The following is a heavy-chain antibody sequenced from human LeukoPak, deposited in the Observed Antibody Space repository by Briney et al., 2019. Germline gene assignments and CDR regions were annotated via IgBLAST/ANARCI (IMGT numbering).Heavy chain of an antibody. V-gene: IGHV3-33*01. CDR2: IWYDGSNK. CDR1: AFTFSSYG. D-gene: IGHD7-27*01. J-gene: IGHJ4*02. CDR3: ARSAGDFDY. Sequence: PGGSLRLSCTASAFTFSSYGMHWVRQAPGKGLEWVAVIWYDGSNKYYADSVKGRFTISRDNSKNTLYLQMNSLRAEDTAVYYCARSAGDFDYWGQGTLVIVSS.